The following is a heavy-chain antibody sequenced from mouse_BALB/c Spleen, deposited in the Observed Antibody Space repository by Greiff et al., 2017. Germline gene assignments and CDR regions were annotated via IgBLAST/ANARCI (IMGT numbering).Heavy chain of an antibody. CDR3: ARDFVYYYGSSSSYAMDY. Sequence: QVQLQQSGPGLVAPSQSLSITCTVSGFSLTSYGVHWVRQPPGKGLEWLGVIWAGGSTNYNSALMSRLSISKDNSKSQVFLKMNSLQTDDTAMYYCARDFVYYYGSSSSYAMDYWGQGTSVTVSS. J-gene: IGHJ4*01. CDR2: IWAGGST. V-gene: IGHV2-9*02. D-gene: IGHD1-1*01. CDR1: GFSLTSYG.